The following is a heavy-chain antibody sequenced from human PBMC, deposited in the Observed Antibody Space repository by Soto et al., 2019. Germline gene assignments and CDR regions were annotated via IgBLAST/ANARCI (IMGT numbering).Heavy chain of an antibody. CDR3: ARDKTGILEY. V-gene: IGHV3-7*01. Sequence: VGSLRLSCASSVFNFDNYYMACVRHSPGKWLEWVANIKKDGSGSNYVDSLKGRFTISRDNAKNSLYLQMNNLRAEDSGVYFCARDKTGILEYWGQGTQVTVSS. J-gene: IGHJ4*02. CDR1: VFNFDNYY. D-gene: IGHD1-1*01. CDR2: IKKDGSGS.